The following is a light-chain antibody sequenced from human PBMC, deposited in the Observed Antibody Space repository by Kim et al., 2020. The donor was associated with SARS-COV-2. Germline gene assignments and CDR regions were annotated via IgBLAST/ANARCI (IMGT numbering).Light chain of an antibody. CDR2: RNN. CDR1: SSNIGSNY. Sequence: QGVTISCSGSSSNIGSNYVYWYQQRPGTAPKLLIYRNNQRPSGVPDRFSGSKSGTSASLAISGLRSEDEADYYCAAWDDSLSGSYVFGTGTKVTVL. V-gene: IGLV1-47*01. CDR3: AAWDDSLSGSYV. J-gene: IGLJ1*01.